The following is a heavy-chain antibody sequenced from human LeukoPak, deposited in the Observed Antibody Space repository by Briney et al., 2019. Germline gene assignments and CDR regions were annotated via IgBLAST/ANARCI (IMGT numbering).Heavy chain of an antibody. Sequence: SETLSLTCAVYGGSFSGYYWSGIRQPPGKGLEWIGEINHSGSTNYNPSLKSRVTISVDTSKNQFSLKLSSVTAADTAVYYCARAHSSGWPHMFDPWGQGTLVTVPS. CDR3: ARAHSSGWPHMFDP. V-gene: IGHV4-34*01. CDR2: INHSGST. CDR1: GGSFSGYY. J-gene: IGHJ5*02. D-gene: IGHD6-19*01.